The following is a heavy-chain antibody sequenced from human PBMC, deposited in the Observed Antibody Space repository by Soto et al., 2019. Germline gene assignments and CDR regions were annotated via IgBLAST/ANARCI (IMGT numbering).Heavy chain of an antibody. Sequence: GASVKVSCKASGGTFSSYAISWVRQAPGQGLEWMGGIIPIFGTANYAQKFQGRVTITADESTSTAYMELSSLRSEDTAVYYCARARGLGANKLHHFDYWGQGTLVTVSS. CDR1: GGTFSSYA. CDR3: ARARGLGANKLHHFDY. D-gene: IGHD1-26*01. J-gene: IGHJ4*02. V-gene: IGHV1-69*13. CDR2: IIPIFGTA.